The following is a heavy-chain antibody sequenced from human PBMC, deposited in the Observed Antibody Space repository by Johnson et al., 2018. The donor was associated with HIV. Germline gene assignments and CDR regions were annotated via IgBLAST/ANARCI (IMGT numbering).Heavy chain of an antibody. CDR1: GFTFSSYA. CDR3: ARLESSGWYLGDAFDI. CDR2: ISYDGRNK. V-gene: IGHV3-30*04. J-gene: IGHJ3*02. D-gene: IGHD6-19*01. Sequence: QVQLVESGGGLVKPGGSLRLSCAASGFTFSSYAMHWVRQAPGKGLEWVAVISYDGRNKHYADSVKGRFTISRDNSKNTLYLQMNSLRAEDTAVYYCARLESSGWYLGDAFDIWGQGTTVTVSS.